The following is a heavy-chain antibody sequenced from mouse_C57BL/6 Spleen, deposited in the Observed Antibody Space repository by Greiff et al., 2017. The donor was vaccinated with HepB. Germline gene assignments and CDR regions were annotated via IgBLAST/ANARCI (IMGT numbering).Heavy chain of an antibody. J-gene: IGHJ3*01. CDR2: IYPRSGNT. V-gene: IGHV1-81*01. CDR1: GYTFTSYG. CDR3: ARINTAHATPFAY. Sequence: QVQLQQSGAELARPGASVKLSCKASGYTFTSYGISWVKQRTGQGLEWIGEIYPRSGNTYYNEKFKGKATLTADKSSSTAYMELRSLTSEDSAVYFGARINTAHATPFAYWGQGTLVTVSA. D-gene: IGHD3-2*02.